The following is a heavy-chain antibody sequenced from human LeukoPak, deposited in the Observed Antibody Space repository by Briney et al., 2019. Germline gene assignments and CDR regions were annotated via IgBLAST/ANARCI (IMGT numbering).Heavy chain of an antibody. CDR1: GFTFSSYG. D-gene: IGHD3-9*01. CDR3: ARGYDILTGYLYYFDY. Sequence: GGSLRLSCAASGFTFSSYGMHWVRQAPGKGLEWVAVIWYDGSNKYYADSVKGRFTISRDNSKSTLYLQMNSLRAEDTAVYYCARGYDILTGYLYYFDYWGQGTLVTVSS. CDR2: IWYDGSNK. V-gene: IGHV3-33*01. J-gene: IGHJ4*02.